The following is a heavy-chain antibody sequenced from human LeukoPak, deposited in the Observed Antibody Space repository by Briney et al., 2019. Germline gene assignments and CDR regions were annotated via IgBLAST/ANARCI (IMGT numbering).Heavy chain of an antibody. D-gene: IGHD5-12*01. J-gene: IGHJ5*02. CDR1: GYTFTNYG. Sequence: ASVKVSCKASGYTFTNYGISWVRQAPGQGLEWMGWISADNGNTNYAQKLQGRVTMTTDTSTSTAYMELRSLRSDDTALYYCARDSGSGYDNDWFDPWGQGTLVIVSS. V-gene: IGHV1-18*01. CDR2: ISADNGNT. CDR3: ARDSGSGYDNDWFDP.